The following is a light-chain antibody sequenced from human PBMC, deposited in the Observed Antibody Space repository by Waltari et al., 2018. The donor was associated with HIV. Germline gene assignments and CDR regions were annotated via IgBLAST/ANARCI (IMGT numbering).Light chain of an antibody. CDR3: QVWDSGSDHV. V-gene: IGLV3-21*04. CDR1: NIGNRD. J-gene: IGLJ1*01. CDR2: DDD. Sequence: SYVLTQPPSISVAPGKTAKITCGGNNIGNRDVHWYQQKPGQAPILVIFDDDHRPSGIPERFSGSNADNTASLTIKRVEVGDEADYYCQVWDSGSDHVFGSGTTVTVL.